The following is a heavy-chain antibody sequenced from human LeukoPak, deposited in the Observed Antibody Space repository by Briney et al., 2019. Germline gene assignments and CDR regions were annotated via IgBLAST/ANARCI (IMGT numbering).Heavy chain of an antibody. Sequence: GGSLRLSCAASGFTFSSYWMSWVRQAPGKGLEWVANIKEDGSEKDYVDSVKGRFTISRDNAKNSLYLQMNSLRAEDTAVYYCAELGITMIGGVWGKGTTVTISS. CDR2: IKEDGSEK. D-gene: IGHD3-10*02. CDR1: GFTFSSYW. J-gene: IGHJ6*04. V-gene: IGHV3-7*01. CDR3: AELGITMIGGV.